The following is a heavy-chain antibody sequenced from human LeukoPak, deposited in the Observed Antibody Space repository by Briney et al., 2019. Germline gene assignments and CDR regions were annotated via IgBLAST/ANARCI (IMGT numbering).Heavy chain of an antibody. J-gene: IGHJ5*02. CDR1: GGSISSYY. Sequence: PSETLSLTCTVSGGSISSYYWSWIRQPPGKGLEAIGYIYTSGSTNYNPSLKSRVTISVDTSKNQFSLKLSSVTAADTAVYYCARRGGSYTNWFDPWGQGTLVTVSS. V-gene: IGHV4-4*09. D-gene: IGHD1-26*01. CDR3: ARRGGSYTNWFDP. CDR2: IYTSGST.